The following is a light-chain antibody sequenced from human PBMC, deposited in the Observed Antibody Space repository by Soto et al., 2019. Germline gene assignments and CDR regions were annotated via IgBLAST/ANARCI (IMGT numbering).Light chain of an antibody. V-gene: IGKV1-8*01. CDR1: QGISSY. J-gene: IGKJ5*01. Sequence: AIRMTQSPSSLSASTGDRVTITCRASQGISSYLAWYQQKPGKAPKLLIYAASTLQSGVPSRFNGSGFGTEFTLTISNLQPDDFATYYCQQYNSYPITFGQGTRLEI. CDR3: QQYNSYPIT. CDR2: AAS.